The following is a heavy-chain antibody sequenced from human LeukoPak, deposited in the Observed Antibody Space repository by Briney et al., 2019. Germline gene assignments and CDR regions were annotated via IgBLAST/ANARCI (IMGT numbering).Heavy chain of an antibody. Sequence: PGGSLRLSCAASGFTFSSYAMSLVRQAPGKGLEWVSAISGSGGSTYYADSVKGRFTISRDNSKNTLYLQMNSLRAEDTAVYYCANFFLGYCSSTSCRDAFDIWGQGTMVTVSS. J-gene: IGHJ3*02. CDR2: ISGSGGST. D-gene: IGHD2-2*01. CDR3: ANFFLGYCSSTSCRDAFDI. CDR1: GFTFSSYA. V-gene: IGHV3-23*01.